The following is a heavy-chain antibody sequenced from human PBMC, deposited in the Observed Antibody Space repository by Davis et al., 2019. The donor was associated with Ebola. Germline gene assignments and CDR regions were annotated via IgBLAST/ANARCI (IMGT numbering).Heavy chain of an antibody. J-gene: IGHJ5*02. CDR2: ISAYNGNT. D-gene: IGHD3-22*01. CDR3: ARCITMIVVESWFDP. V-gene: IGHV1-18*01. CDR1: GYTFTSYD. Sequence: ASVKVSCKASGYTFTSYDINWVRQATGQGLEWMGWISAYNGNTNYAQKLQGRVTMTTDTSTSTAYMELRSLRSDDTAVYYCARCITMIVVESWFDPWGQGTLVTVSS.